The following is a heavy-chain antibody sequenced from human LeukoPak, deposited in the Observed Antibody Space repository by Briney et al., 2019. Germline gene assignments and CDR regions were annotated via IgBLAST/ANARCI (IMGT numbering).Heavy chain of an antibody. CDR1: GFTFSTFD. Sequence: GGSLRLSCAASGFTFSTFDMNWVRQAPGKGLEWVSYISSGSSTIYYADPVKGRFTISRDNAKNSLYLQMNSLRAEDTAVYYCARLRYYAMDVWGQGTTVIVSS. CDR2: ISSGSSTI. V-gene: IGHV3-48*01. CDR3: ARLRYYAMDV. J-gene: IGHJ6*02.